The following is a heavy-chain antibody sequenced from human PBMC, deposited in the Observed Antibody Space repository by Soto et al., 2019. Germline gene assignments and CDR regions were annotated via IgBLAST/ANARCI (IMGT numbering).Heavy chain of an antibody. J-gene: IGHJ5*02. V-gene: IGHV3-53*01. CDR3: ARDPSRCSSLGWFDP. D-gene: IGHD6-6*01. CDR1: GFTVSSSY. Sequence: EVQLVESGGGLIQPGGSLRLSCAASGFTVSSSYMNWVRQAPGKGLEWVSVIYSGESTLYADSVKGRFTISRDNSKNTLYLQMNSVRAEDTAVYYCARDPSRCSSLGWFDPWGQGPLVTVSS. CDR2: IYSGEST.